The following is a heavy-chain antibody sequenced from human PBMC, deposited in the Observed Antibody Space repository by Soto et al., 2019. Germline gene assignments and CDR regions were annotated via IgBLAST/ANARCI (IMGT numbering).Heavy chain of an antibody. Sequence: GGSLRLSCAASGFTFSSYAMHWVRQAPGKGLEWVAVISYGGSNKYYADSVKGRFTISRDNSKNTLYLQMNSLRAEDTAVYYCAISDSSGYYGFDYWGQGTLVTVSS. J-gene: IGHJ4*02. CDR1: GFTFSSYA. D-gene: IGHD3-22*01. V-gene: IGHV3-30-3*01. CDR3: AISDSSGYYGFDY. CDR2: ISYGGSNK.